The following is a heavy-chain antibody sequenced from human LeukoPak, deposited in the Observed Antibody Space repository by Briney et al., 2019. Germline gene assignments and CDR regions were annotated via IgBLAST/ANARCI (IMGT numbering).Heavy chain of an antibody. V-gene: IGHV3-7*02. J-gene: IGHJ4*02. CDR1: EFTFSSYW. D-gene: IGHD5-24*01. Sequence: PGGSLRLSCAASEFTFSSYWMSWVRHAPGKGLERVATINQDGSGKYYVDSVKGRFTISRDNAKNSLHLQMSSLRAEDTAVYYCARGGDGYKYETMADWGQGTLVTVSS. CDR3: ARGGDGYKYETMAD. CDR2: INQDGSGK.